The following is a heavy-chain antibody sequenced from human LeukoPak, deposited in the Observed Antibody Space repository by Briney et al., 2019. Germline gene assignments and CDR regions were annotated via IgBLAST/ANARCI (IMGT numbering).Heavy chain of an antibody. CDR3: ARRSYCSSTSCYDAFDI. CDR2: IYPGDSDT. J-gene: IGHJ3*02. V-gene: IGHV5-51*01. CDR1: GYSFTSYW. Sequence: GESLKISCKGSGYSFTSYWIGWVRQMPGKGLEWMGIIYPGDSDTRYSPSFQGQVTISADKSISTAYLQWSSLKASDTAMYYCARRSYCSSTSCYDAFDIWGQGTMVTVSP. D-gene: IGHD2-2*01.